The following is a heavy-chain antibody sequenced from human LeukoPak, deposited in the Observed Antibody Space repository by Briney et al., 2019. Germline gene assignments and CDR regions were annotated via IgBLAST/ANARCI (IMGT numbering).Heavy chain of an antibody. J-gene: IGHJ4*02. CDR1: GLTFSNAW. Sequence: KTGGSLRLSCAGTGLTFSNAWMNWVRQAPGKGLEWVGRIKSKTESGTTDYAVPVKGRFTISTDDSDNMLYLQMNSLKTEDTAVYYCTANYDFWSGYIEYWGQGTLVTVSS. CDR3: TANYDFWSGYIEY. V-gene: IGHV3-15*01. CDR2: IKSKTESGTT. D-gene: IGHD3-3*01.